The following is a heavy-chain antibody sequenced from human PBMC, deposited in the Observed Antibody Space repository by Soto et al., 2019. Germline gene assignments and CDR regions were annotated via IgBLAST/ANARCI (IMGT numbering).Heavy chain of an antibody. CDR1: GFTFSDFY. V-gene: IGHV3-11*06. D-gene: IGHD6-13*01. CDR3: ARVGSTSAAGVLDY. CDR2: ISSSGSHT. J-gene: IGHJ4*02. Sequence: KSGGSLRLSCAASGFTFSDFYMSWIRQAPGKGLEWVSYISSSGSHTPYADSVKGRFTISRDNAKNSVYLQMNSLRAEDTAVYYCARVGSTSAAGVLDYWGPGPLVTVSS.